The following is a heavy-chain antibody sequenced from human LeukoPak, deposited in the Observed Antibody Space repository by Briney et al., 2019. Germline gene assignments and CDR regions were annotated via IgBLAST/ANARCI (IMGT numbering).Heavy chain of an antibody. D-gene: IGHD6-13*01. J-gene: IGHJ6*02. Sequence: SETLSLTCTVSGGSISSYYGSWIRQPAGKGLEWIGRIYTSGSTNYNPSLKSRVTMSVDTSKNQFSLKLSSVTAADTAVYYCARDGLAAAGRRSEYYYYYGMDVWGQGNPGHRLL. V-gene: IGHV4-4*07. CDR2: IYTSGST. CDR3: ARDGLAAAGRRSEYYYYYGMDV. CDR1: GGSISSYY.